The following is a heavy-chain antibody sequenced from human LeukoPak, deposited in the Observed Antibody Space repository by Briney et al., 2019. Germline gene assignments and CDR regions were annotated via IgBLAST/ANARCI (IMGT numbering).Heavy chain of an antibody. D-gene: IGHD6-19*01. V-gene: IGHV3-33*08. CDR1: GFTFSSYG. CDR3: ASSSGGFNWFDP. J-gene: IGHJ5*02. CDR2: IWYDGSNK. Sequence: GGSLRLSCAVSGFTFSSYGMHWVRQAPGKGLEWVAVIWYDGSNKYYADSVKGRFTISRDNSKNTLYLQMNSLRAEDTAVYYCASSSGGFNWFDPWGQGTLVTVSS.